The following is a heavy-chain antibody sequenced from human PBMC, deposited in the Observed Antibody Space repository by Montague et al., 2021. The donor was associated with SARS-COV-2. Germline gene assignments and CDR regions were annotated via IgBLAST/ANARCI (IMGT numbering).Heavy chain of an antibody. CDR3: ATGSSP. J-gene: IGHJ5*02. CDR1: GGSVSSGDYS. Sequence: TLSLTCVVSGGSVSSGDYSWSWIRQSPGKGLEWIGYIYQSGSAYYNPSLMSRVTISIDTSNNQFSLNLRSVTAADTGLYCCATGSSPWR. D-gene: IGHD3-10*01. V-gene: IGHV4-30-2*06. CDR2: IYQSGSA.